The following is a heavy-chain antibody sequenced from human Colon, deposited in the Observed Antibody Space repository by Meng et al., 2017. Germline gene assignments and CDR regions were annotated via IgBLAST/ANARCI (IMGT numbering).Heavy chain of an antibody. CDR1: GFSISSSNW. Sequence: QLQLQESGPGLVKPSRTLPLTCAVSGFSISSSNWWSWVRQPPGKGLEWIGEINHSGSTNHNPSLKIRVIISVDKSKNQFSLRLTSVTAADTAVYYCARRAPAVNFDSWGQGALVTVSS. D-gene: IGHD2-2*01. J-gene: IGHJ4*02. CDR3: ARRAPAVNFDS. V-gene: IGHV4-4*02. CDR2: INHSGST.